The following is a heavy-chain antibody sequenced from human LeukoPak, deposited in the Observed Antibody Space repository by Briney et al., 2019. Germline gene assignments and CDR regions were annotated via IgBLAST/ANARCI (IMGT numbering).Heavy chain of an antibody. D-gene: IGHD3-10*01. CDR2: ISSSSSYI. CDR1: AFTFSSYS. Sequence: SGGSLRLSCAASAFTFSSYSMNWVRQAPGKGLEWVSSISSSSSYIYYADSVKGRFTISRDNAKNSLYLQMNSLRAEDTAVYYCARDRAKAFDIWGQGTMVTVSS. J-gene: IGHJ3*02. V-gene: IGHV3-21*01. CDR3: ARDRAKAFDI.